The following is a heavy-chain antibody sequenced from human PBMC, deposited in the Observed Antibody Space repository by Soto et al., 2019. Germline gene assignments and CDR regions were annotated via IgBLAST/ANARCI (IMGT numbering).Heavy chain of an antibody. CDR3: ARDREGITRVRGAAGMDV. D-gene: IGHD3-10*01. CDR1: GYTFTSYA. CDR2: INAGNGNT. V-gene: IGHV1-3*05. Sequence: QVQLVQSGAEEKKPGASVKVSCKASGYTFTSYAMHWVRQAPGQRLEWMGWINAGNGNTKYSQKFQGRVTITRDTSASTAYMELSSLRSEDTAVDYCARDREGITRVRGAAGMDVWGQGTTVTVSS. J-gene: IGHJ6*02.